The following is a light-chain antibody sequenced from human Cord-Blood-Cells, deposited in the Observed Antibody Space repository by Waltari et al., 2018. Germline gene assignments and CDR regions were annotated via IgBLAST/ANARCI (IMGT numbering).Light chain of an antibody. Sequence: TQSPGTLSLSPRERATLSCRASQSVSSSYLAWYQQKPGQAPRLLIYGASSRATGIPDRFSGSGSGTDFTLLISRLEPEDFAVYYCQQYGSSLTWTFGQGTKVEIK. CDR2: GAS. J-gene: IGKJ1*01. CDR1: QSVSSSY. V-gene: IGKV3-20*01. CDR3: QQYGSSLTWT.